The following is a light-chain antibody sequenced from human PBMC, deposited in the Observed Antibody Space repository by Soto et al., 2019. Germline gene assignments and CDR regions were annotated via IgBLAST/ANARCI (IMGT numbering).Light chain of an antibody. V-gene: IGKV1-5*03. Sequence: DIQMTQSPSTLSASVGDRVTITCRASQSIDKWLAWYQQKPGKAPKLLIYKSSILQTGGPSRFSGSGSGTEFTLTINSLQPDDVGSYFCQQYRRFSWTFGQGTKVEIK. CDR3: QQYRRFSWT. CDR2: KSS. CDR1: QSIDKW. J-gene: IGKJ1*01.